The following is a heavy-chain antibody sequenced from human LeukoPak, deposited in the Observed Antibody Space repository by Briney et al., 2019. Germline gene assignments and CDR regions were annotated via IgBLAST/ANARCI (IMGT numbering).Heavy chain of an antibody. V-gene: IGHV4-59*01. D-gene: IGHD2-2*01. CDR3: ARDKVGLTSNDAFDI. CDR1: GGSISNYY. Sequence: SETLSLTCTVSGGSISNYYWSWIRQPPGRGLEWIGYIYYSGSTNYNPSLKSRVTISVDTSKNQFSLKLSSVTAADTAVYYCARDKVGLTSNDAFDIWGQGTMVTVSS. J-gene: IGHJ3*02. CDR2: IYYSGST.